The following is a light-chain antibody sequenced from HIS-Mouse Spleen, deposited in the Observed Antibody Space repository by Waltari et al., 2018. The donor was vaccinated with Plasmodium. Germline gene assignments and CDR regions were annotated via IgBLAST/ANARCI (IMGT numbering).Light chain of an antibody. CDR1: SRAVGSYNL. V-gene: IGLV2-23*03. Sequence: QSALTQPASVSGSPGQSISISSTGTSRAVGSYNLVSLYQQHPGKAPKRMIYEGSKRPSGVSNRFSGSKSGNTASRTISGLQAEDEADYYCCSYAGSSTFVVFGGGTKLTVL. CDR2: EGS. CDR3: CSYAGSSTFVV. J-gene: IGLJ2*01.